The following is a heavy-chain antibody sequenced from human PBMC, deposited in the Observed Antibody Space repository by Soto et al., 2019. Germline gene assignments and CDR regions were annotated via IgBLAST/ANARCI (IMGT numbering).Heavy chain of an antibody. CDR1: GDSVSSNSAA. CDR3: ARDGPPYREDAFDI. V-gene: IGHV6-1*01. D-gene: IGHD1-26*01. J-gene: IGHJ3*02. Sequence: QTLSLTCAISGDSVSSNSAALNWIRQSPSRGLEWLGRTYYRSKWYNDYAVSVKSRITINPDTSKNQFSLQLNSVTPEDTAVYYCARDGPPYREDAFDIWGQGTMVTVSS. CDR2: TYYRSKWYN.